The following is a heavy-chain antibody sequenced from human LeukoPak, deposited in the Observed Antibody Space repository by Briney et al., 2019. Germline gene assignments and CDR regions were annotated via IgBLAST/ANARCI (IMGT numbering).Heavy chain of an antibody. CDR3: ARIPGPWEPHDY. V-gene: IGHV1-2*02. Sequence: GASVKVSCKVSGYTFTDYYMHWVRQATGQGLEWMGWINPNSGDTHYAQKFQGRVTMTRDTSISTAYMELSRLGFDDTAVYYCARIPGPWEPHDYWGQGTLVTVSS. CDR1: GYTFTDYY. J-gene: IGHJ4*02. CDR2: INPNSGDT. D-gene: IGHD1-26*01.